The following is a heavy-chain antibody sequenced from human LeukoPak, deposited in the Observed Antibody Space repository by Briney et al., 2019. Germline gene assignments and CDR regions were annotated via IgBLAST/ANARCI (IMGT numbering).Heavy chain of an antibody. CDR1: GFTFSSHW. CDR2: INQGGSEK. D-gene: IGHD3-22*01. CDR3: ARIYDNSGYYDY. Sequence: GGSLRLSCAASGFTFSSHWMSWVRQAPGKGLEWVANINQGGSEKYYVDSVKGRFTISRDNAKNSLYLQMNSLRAEDTAVYYCARIYDNSGYYDYWGQGTLVTVSS. V-gene: IGHV3-7*04. J-gene: IGHJ4*02.